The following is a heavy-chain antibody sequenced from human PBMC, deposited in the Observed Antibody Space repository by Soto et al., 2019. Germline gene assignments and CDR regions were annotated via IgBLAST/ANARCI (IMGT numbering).Heavy chain of an antibody. CDR2: IIHIFGTA. D-gene: IGHD2-2*02. Sequence: QVQLVQSGAEVKKPGSSVKVSCKASGGTFSSYAISWVRQAPGQGLEWMGGIIHIFGTANYAQKFQGTVTISADDATITAYMGLSSLSSEDTAVYYCAREVYCNSTSCYTAGFYWGQGALVTVFS. CDR1: GGTFSSYA. J-gene: IGHJ4*02. CDR3: AREVYCNSTSCYTAGFY. V-gene: IGHV1-69*01.